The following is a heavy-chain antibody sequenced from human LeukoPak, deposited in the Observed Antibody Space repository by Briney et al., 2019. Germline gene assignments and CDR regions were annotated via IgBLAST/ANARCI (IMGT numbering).Heavy chain of an antibody. J-gene: IGHJ4*02. CDR3: ARDLDRTFDY. CDR1: GFTFSSYG. Sequence: GGSLRLSCAASGFTFSSYGMHWVRQAPGKGLEWVAVIWYDGSNKYYADSLKGRFTTSRDNSKNTLYLQMNSLRAEDTAVYYCARDLDRTFDYWGQGTLVTVSS. D-gene: IGHD3-22*01. V-gene: IGHV3-30*19. CDR2: IWYDGSNK.